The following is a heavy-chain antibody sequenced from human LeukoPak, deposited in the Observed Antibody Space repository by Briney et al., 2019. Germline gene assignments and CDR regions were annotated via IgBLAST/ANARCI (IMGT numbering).Heavy chain of an antibody. CDR3: ARDWVARGGDYMDV. V-gene: IGHV3-48*04. Sequence: GGSLRLSCAASGFTFSSYGMSWVRQAPGKGLEWVSFISRDGTTQYADSVKGRFTISRDNAKNSLSLQMNSLRAEDTAVYYCARDWVARGGDYMDVWGKGTTVTISS. J-gene: IGHJ6*03. CDR2: ISRDGTT. D-gene: IGHD2-15*01. CDR1: GFTFSSYG.